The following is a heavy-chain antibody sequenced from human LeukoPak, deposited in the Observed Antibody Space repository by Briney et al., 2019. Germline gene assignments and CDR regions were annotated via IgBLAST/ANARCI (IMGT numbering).Heavy chain of an antibody. D-gene: IGHD4-17*01. Sequence: GGSLRLSCAASGFTFSDYYMSWIRQAPGKGLEWVSYISSSGSTIYYEDSVKGRFTISRYNDKNSLYLQMNSLRAEDTAVYYCARGSLDYGDYRVSYYFDYWGQGTLVTVSS. CDR3: ARGSLDYGDYRVSYYFDY. CDR1: GFTFSDYY. V-gene: IGHV3-11*04. J-gene: IGHJ4*02. CDR2: ISSSGSTI.